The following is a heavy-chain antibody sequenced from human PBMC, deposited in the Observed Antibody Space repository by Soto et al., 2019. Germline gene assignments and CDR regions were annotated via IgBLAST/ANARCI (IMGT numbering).Heavy chain of an antibody. Sequence: AGGSLRLSCAASGFTFSTSEMTWVRQAPGMGLEWVSYVSGSGGTIYYAGSVKGRFTISRDNTRNSLYLQMNSLRADDTAVYYCVRGAAAAGIAGFDYWGQGALVTVSS. V-gene: IGHV3-48*03. J-gene: IGHJ4*02. CDR3: VRGAAAAGIAGFDY. D-gene: IGHD6-13*01. CDR2: VSGSGGTI. CDR1: GFTFSTSE.